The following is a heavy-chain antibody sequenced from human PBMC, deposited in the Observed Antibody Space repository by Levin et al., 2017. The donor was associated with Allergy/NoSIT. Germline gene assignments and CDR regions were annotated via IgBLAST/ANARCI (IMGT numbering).Heavy chain of an antibody. V-gene: IGHV3-64D*06. J-gene: IGHJ4*02. CDR3: GKDKGNGINMVRGVIDY. D-gene: IGHD3-10*01. CDR1: GFTFNNYA. CDR2: IINNGNNA. Sequence: QPGGSLRLSCSASGFTFNNYAMHWVRQAPGKRVEYISVIINNGNNAYYADSVKGRFIVSRDNFKNTLYLQMNSLRDEDTAVYYCGKDKGNGINMVRGVIDYWGQGTLVTVSS.